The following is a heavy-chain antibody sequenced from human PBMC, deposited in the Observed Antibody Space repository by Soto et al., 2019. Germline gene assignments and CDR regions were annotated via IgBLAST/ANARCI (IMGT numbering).Heavy chain of an antibody. D-gene: IGHD6-13*01. V-gene: IGHV1-3*05. Sequence: QVQLVQSGAEEKKPGASVKVSCKASGYTFTSYAMHWVRQAPGQRLEWMGWINAGNGNTKYSQKFQGRVTITRDTPASTAYMERSSLRSEDTAVYSCERDRQQLNWFDPWGQGTLVTVSS. J-gene: IGHJ5*02. CDR3: ERDRQQLNWFDP. CDR1: GYTFTSYA. CDR2: INAGNGNT.